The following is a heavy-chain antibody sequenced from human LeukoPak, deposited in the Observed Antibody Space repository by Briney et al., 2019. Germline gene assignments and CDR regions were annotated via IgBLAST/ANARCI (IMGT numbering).Heavy chain of an antibody. V-gene: IGHV6-1*01. CDR2: TYYRSKWYN. J-gene: IGHJ3*02. CDR1: GYSVSGNSLA. Sequence: SQTLSLTCAISGYSVSGNSLAWNWIRQSPSRGLEWLGRTYYRSKWYNDYAESVKSRISINSDTSKNQFSLQLNSVTPEDTAVYYCARESGAAFDIWGQGTMVTVSS. CDR3: ARESGAAFDI.